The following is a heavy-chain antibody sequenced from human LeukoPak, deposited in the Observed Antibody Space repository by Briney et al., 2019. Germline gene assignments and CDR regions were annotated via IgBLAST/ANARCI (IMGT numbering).Heavy chain of an antibody. V-gene: IGHV1-18*01. Sequence: ASVKVSCKASGYTFTTYGISWVRQAPGQGLEYMGWVGPYNGNTYYAQNLQGRVTMTTETSTSTVYMELRSLRSDDTAVYHCVRNRKYFAIYTFDIWGQGTMVTVSS. D-gene: IGHD2/OR15-2a*01. CDR2: VGPYNGNT. CDR1: GYTFTTYG. J-gene: IGHJ3*02. CDR3: VRNRKYFAIYTFDI.